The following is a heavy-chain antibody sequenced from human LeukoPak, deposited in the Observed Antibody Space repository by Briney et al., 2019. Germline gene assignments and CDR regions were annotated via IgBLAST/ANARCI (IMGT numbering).Heavy chain of an antibody. J-gene: IGHJ4*02. D-gene: IGHD3-16*02. V-gene: IGHV3-11*01. CDR1: GFTFSDYY. CDR2: ISSSGRNI. Sequence: GGSLRLSCAASGFTFSDYYMIWIRQAPGKGLECVSYISSSGRNIYYADSVKGRFTISRDNAKNSLYLQMNSLRAEDTAVYYCARGSYDYVWGSYRYQEKKPGGYWGQGTLVTVSS. CDR3: ARGSYDYVWGSYRYQEKKPGGY.